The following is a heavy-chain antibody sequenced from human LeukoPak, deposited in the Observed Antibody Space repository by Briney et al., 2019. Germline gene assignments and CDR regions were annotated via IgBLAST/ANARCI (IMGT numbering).Heavy chain of an antibody. CDR3: ARLPYDFWSGYFDY. D-gene: IGHD3-3*01. CDR1: GVSISGYY. J-gene: IGHJ4*02. V-gene: IGHV4-59*08. CDR2: VYSSGTT. Sequence: SETLSLTCTVSGVSISGYYWNWIRQTPGKGLEWIGYVYSSGTTKYNATLKRRVTISVDTSKNQFSLKLSSVTAADTAVYYCARLPYDFWSGYFDYWGQGTLVTVSS.